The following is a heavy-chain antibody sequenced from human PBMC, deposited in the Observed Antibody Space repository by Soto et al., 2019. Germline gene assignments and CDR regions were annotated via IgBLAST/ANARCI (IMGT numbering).Heavy chain of an antibody. V-gene: IGHV3-21*01. Sequence: GGSLRLSCVFSGFTFSTYTMNWVRQAPGKGLEWVSSINGRSNYVYYADSVKGRFTISRDNAKNSLYLQMNRLRAEDTAIYYCAREDGVVGSSSAFDHWGLGTLVTVS. D-gene: IGHD1-26*01. J-gene: IGHJ4*02. CDR3: AREDGVVGSSSAFDH. CDR1: GFTFSTYT. CDR2: INGRSNYV.